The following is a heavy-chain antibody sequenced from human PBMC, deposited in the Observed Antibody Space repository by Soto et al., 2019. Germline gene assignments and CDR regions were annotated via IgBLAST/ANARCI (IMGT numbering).Heavy chain of an antibody. V-gene: IGHV1-69*13. CDR1: GGTFSSYA. CDR3: ATPENSGYLVKSFDY. J-gene: IGHJ4*02. D-gene: IGHD3-22*01. Sequence: ASVNVSCNASGGTFSSYASSWVRQAPGQGLEWMGGIIPIFGTANYAQKFQGRVTITADESTSTAYMELSSLRSEDTAVYYCATPENSGYLVKSFDYWGQGTLVTVSS. CDR2: IIPIFGTA.